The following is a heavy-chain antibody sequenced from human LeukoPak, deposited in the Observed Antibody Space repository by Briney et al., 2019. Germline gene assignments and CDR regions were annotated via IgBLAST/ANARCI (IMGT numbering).Heavy chain of an antibody. CDR3: ARLWDSSSSRHFDY. J-gene: IGHJ4*02. CDR1: GFTFSTYW. V-gene: IGHV3-74*01. D-gene: IGHD6-6*01. Sequence: GGSLRLSCAASGFTFSTYWMHWVRQAPGKGLVWVSHINSDESNTNYADSVKGRFTISRDNAKNTLYLQMNNLRAEDTAVYFCARLWDSSSSRHFDYRGQGTLVTVSS. CDR2: INSDESNT.